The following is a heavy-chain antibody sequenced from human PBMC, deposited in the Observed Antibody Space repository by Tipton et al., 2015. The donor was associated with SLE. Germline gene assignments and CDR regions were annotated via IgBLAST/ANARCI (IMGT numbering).Heavy chain of an antibody. Sequence: SLRLSCAASGFTFSSYAMSWVRQAPGKGLEWVSVIYSGGSSTYYADSVKGRFTISRDNSKNTLYLQMNSLRAEDTAVYYCAKSRVSGSGWAGYFQHWGQGPLVTVSS. CDR2: IYSGGSST. J-gene: IGHJ1*01. V-gene: IGHV3-23*03. CDR3: AKSRVSGSGWAGYFQH. D-gene: IGHD6-19*01. CDR1: GFTFSSYA.